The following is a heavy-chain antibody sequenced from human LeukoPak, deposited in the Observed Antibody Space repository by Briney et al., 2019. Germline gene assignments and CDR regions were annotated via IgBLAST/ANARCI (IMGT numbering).Heavy chain of an antibody. Sequence: GGSLRLSCAASGFTFSSYAMHWVRQAPGKGLEYVSAISSNGGSTYYANSVKGRFTISRANSKNTLYLQMGSLRAEDMAVYYCARANRMYSGSLVAFDIWGQGTMVTVSS. J-gene: IGHJ3*02. CDR1: GFTFSSYA. V-gene: IGHV3-64*01. CDR3: ARANRMYSGSLVAFDI. CDR2: ISSNGGST. D-gene: IGHD1-26*01.